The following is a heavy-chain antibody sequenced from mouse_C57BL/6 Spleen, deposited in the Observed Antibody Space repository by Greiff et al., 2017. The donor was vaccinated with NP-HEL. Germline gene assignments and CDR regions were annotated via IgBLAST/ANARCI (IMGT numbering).Heavy chain of an antibody. J-gene: IGHJ4*01. Sequence: QVQLQQSGPELVKPGASVKISCKASGYAFSSSWMNWVKQRPGKGLEWIGRIYPGDGDTNYNGKFKGKATLTADKSSSTAYMQLSSLTSEDSAVYFCAREGLITTVAYAMDYWGQGTSVTVSS. V-gene: IGHV1-82*01. CDR2: IYPGDGDT. CDR1: GYAFSSSW. CDR3: AREGLITTVAYAMDY. D-gene: IGHD1-1*01.